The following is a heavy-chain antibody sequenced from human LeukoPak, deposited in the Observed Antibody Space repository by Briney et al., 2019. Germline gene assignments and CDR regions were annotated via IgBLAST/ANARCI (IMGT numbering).Heavy chain of an antibody. D-gene: IGHD3-10*01. CDR2: ISGYNGNT. Sequence: ASMKVSCKASGYTFTSYGITWVRQAPGQGLEWMGWISGYNGNTNYAQKFQGRVTMTTDTSMSTVYMELRSLRSDDTAVYYCARDDNYGSGQPDDWGQGTLVTVSS. CDR1: GYTFTSYG. V-gene: IGHV1-18*01. J-gene: IGHJ4*02. CDR3: ARDDNYGSGQPDD.